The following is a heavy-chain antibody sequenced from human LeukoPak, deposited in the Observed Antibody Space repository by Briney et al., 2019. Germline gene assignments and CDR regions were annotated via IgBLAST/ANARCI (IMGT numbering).Heavy chain of an antibody. V-gene: IGHV3-33*01. CDR1: GFTFSSHG. J-gene: IGHJ4*02. Sequence: PGRSLRLSCAASGFTFSSHGMHWVRQGPGKGLEWVAVIWYDGSKINYADSVKGRFTISRDSSKNTLFLQMNSLRAEDTAVYYCARIRDSYLTSDYWGQGTLVTVSS. CDR2: IWYDGSKI. CDR3: ARIRDSYLTSDY. D-gene: IGHD5-24*01.